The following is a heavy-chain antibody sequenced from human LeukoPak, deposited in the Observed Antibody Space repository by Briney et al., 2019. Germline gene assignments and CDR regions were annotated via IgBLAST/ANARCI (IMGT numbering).Heavy chain of an antibody. CDR3: AILSSGQNYDYYYYYMDV. CDR1: GGTFSSYA. J-gene: IGHJ6*03. Sequence: GASVKVSCKASGGTFSSYAISWVRQAPGQGLEWMGGIIPIFGTANYAQKFQGRVTITADKSTSTAYMELSSLRSEDTAVYYCAILSSGQNYDYYYYYMDVWGKGTTVTASS. D-gene: IGHD6-19*01. CDR2: IIPIFGTA. V-gene: IGHV1-69*06.